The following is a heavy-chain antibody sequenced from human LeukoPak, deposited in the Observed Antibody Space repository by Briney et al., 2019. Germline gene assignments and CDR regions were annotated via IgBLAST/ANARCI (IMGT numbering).Heavy chain of an antibody. CDR2: ISWNSGSI. CDR1: GFTSDDYA. Sequence: GGSLRLSWAASGFTSDDYAMHWVRQAPGKGLEWVSGISWNSGSIGYADSVKGRFTISRDNAKNSLYLQMNSLRAEDTALYYCAKAVGATSLFDYWGQGTLVTVSS. V-gene: IGHV3-9*02. D-gene: IGHD1-26*01. J-gene: IGHJ4*02. CDR3: AKAVGATSLFDY.